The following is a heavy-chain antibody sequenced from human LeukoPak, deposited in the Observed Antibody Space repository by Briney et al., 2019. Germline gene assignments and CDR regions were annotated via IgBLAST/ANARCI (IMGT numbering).Heavy chain of an antibody. CDR1: GGTFSSYA. CDR3: ARGHYDYGSPDY. V-gene: IGHV1-69*13. Sequence: GASVKVSCKASGGTFSSYAISWVRQAPGQGLEWMGGIIPIFGTANYAQKFQGRVTITADESTSTAYMELSSLRSEDTAVYYYARGHYDYGSPDYWGQGTLVTVSS. CDR2: IIPIFGTA. J-gene: IGHJ4*02. D-gene: IGHD5-12*01.